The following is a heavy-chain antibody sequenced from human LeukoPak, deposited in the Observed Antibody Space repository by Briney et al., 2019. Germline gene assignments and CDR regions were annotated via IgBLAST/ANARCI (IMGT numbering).Heavy chain of an antibody. Sequence: GGSLRLSCAASGSTFSDYYMSWIRQAPGKGLEWVSYISSSGSTIYYADSVKGRFTISRDNAKNSLYLQMNSLRAEDTAVYYCARNRLYCSGGSCYWGTSDYWGQGTLVTVSS. D-gene: IGHD2-15*01. V-gene: IGHV3-11*04. CDR2: ISSSGSTI. CDR3: ARNRLYCSGGSCYWGTSDY. J-gene: IGHJ4*02. CDR1: GSTFSDYY.